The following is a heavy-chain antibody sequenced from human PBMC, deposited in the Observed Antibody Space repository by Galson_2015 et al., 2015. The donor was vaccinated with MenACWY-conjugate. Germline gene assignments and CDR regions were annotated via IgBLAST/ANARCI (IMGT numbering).Heavy chain of an antibody. CDR1: GFTVSSYA. Sequence: GFTVSSYAMSWVRQAPRQGMEWVSAMSGSGGSTYYEVTVKGRFTISRDISKNTLYLQMNSLRAEYTSVYYCARERITIFGMVTPPGGVDYWGQGTLVTVSS. D-gene: IGHD3-3*01. J-gene: IGHJ4*02. CDR3: ARERITIFGMVTPPGGVDY. V-gene: IGHV3-23*01. CDR2: MSGSGGST.